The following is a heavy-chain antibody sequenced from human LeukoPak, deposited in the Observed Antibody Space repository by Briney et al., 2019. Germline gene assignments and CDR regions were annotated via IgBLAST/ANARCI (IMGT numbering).Heavy chain of an antibody. Sequence: SETLSLTCTVSGGSISSGSYYWSWIRQPAGKGLEWIGRFYTSGSTNYNPSLKSRVTISVDTSKNQFSLKLSSVPAADTAVYYCARGPRNYYDSSGYKQDAFDIWGQGTMVTVSS. CDR1: GGSISSGSYY. J-gene: IGHJ3*02. V-gene: IGHV4-61*02. CDR3: ARGPRNYYDSSGYKQDAFDI. CDR2: FYTSGST. D-gene: IGHD3-22*01.